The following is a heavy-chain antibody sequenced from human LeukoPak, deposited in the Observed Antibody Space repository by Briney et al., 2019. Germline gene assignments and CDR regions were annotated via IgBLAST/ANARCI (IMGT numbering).Heavy chain of an antibody. D-gene: IGHD6-6*01. CDR1: GGSISSGGYY. Sequence: PSETLSLTCTVSGGSISSGGYYWSWIRQHPGKGLEWIGYIYYSGSTYYNPSLKSRVTISVDTSKNQFSLKLSSVTAADTAVYYCARGGAARRGWFDPWGQGTLVTVSS. V-gene: IGHV4-31*03. J-gene: IGHJ5*02. CDR2: IYYSGST. CDR3: ARGGAARRGWFDP.